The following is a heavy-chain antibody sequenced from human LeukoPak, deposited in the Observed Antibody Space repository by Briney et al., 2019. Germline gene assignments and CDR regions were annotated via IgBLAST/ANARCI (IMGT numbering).Heavy chain of an antibody. CDR1: GFTFSSYS. Sequence: GGSLRLXCAASGFTFSSYSMNWVRRAPGKGLESVSSISSSSSYIYYADSVKGRFTISRDNAKNSLYLQMNSLRAEDTAVYYCARGDSSGYYYVRYFQHWGQGTLVTVSS. J-gene: IGHJ1*01. D-gene: IGHD3-22*01. V-gene: IGHV3-21*01. CDR3: ARGDSSGYYYVRYFQH. CDR2: ISSSSSYI.